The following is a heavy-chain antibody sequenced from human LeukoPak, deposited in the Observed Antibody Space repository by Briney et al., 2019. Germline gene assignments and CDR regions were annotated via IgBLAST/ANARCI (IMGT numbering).Heavy chain of an antibody. CDR3: SGSFGELTFFDY. CDR1: GFTFSTFA. V-gene: IGHV3-23*01. J-gene: IGHJ4*02. Sequence: GGSRRLSCAASGFTFSTFATIWVRQPPGKGLEWVSSILPIGGEIHYADSVRVRFTISRDNSKSTLSLQMNSLKTEDTAVYYCSGSFGELTFFDYWGQGTLATVSS. D-gene: IGHD3-10*01. CDR2: ILPIGGEI.